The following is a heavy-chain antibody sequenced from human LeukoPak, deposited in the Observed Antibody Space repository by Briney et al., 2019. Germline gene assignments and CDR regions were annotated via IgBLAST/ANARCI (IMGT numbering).Heavy chain of an antibody. J-gene: IGHJ6*02. V-gene: IGHV2-70*17. D-gene: IGHD6-6*01. CDR3: ARTLRYSRSSAGNYYSMDV. Sequence: SGPALVKPTQTLTLTCTFSGFSLSTDGMCVSWIRQPPGKALEWLARIDWDDDEFYSTSLKTRLTISKDTSKNQVVLTMTNMDPVDTATYYCARTLRYSRSSAGNYYSMDVWGQGTPVTVSS. CDR2: IDWDDDE. CDR1: GFSLSTDGMC.